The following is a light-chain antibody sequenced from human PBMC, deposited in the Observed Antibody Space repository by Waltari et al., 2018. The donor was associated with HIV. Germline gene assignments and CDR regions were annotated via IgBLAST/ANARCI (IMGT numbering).Light chain of an antibody. CDR2: DSS. CDR1: RSINTY. Sequence: DIQMTKSPSSLSASLGDRVTITCRASRSINTYLNWYQHKLGESPKILISDSSTLQSGAQPRFSGSGSGTDFTLTIASLQPEDRATYYCQKSDTPPWTFGQGTKVEI. CDR3: QKSDTPPWT. V-gene: IGKV1-39*01. J-gene: IGKJ1*01.